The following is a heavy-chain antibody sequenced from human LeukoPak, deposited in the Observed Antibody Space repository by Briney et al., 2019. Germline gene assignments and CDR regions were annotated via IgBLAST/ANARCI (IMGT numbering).Heavy chain of an antibody. Sequence: GGSLRLSCAASGFTFSSFGMHWVRQAPGKGLEWVAVVSAGGGTTYYAASVEGRFSVSRDNSKNTLYLEVDSLRAEDAAIYYCAKEYSFGYWYFDYWGQGTLVTVSS. D-gene: IGHD5-18*01. CDR1: GFTFSSFG. CDR2: VSAGGGTT. J-gene: IGHJ4*02. V-gene: IGHV3-30*18. CDR3: AKEYSFGYWYFDY.